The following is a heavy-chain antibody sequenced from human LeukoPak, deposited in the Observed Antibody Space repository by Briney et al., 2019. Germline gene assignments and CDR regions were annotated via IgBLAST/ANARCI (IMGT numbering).Heavy chain of an antibody. CDR1: GYTFGDYA. Sequence: GGSLRLSCTASGYTFGDYAMSWVRQAPGKGLEWVGFIRSKAYGGTTEYAASVKGRFTISRDDSKSIAYLQMNSLKTEDTAVYYCTRAMGCSGGSCYRDPVKYYFDYWGQGTLVTVSS. CDR3: TRAMGCSGGSCYRDPVKYYFDY. CDR2: IRSKAYGGTT. D-gene: IGHD2-15*01. V-gene: IGHV3-49*04. J-gene: IGHJ4*02.